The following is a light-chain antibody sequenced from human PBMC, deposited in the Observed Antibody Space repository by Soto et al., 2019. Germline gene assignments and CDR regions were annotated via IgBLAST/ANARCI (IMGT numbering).Light chain of an antibody. CDR2: AAS. J-gene: IGKJ4*01. Sequence: DILLTQSPSTLSASVGSRRTITCLASQGIRSDLGWYQQKPGKAPKRLTFAASSLHSGTPSRFSGNGSGTEFTLTLTRLQNEDFATYDGLQQNSYTLTFRGGTKVDIK. CDR3: LQQNSYTLT. CDR1: QGIRSD. V-gene: IGKV1-17*01.